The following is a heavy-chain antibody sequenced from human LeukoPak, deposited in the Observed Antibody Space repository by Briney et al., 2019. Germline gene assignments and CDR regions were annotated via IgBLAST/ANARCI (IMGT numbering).Heavy chain of an antibody. Sequence: GGSLRLSCAASGFTFSSYAMSWVRQAPGKGLEWVSAISGSGGSTYYADSVKGRFTISRDNSKNTLYLQMNSLRAEDTAVYYCARCDSSWYYFDYWGQGTLVTVSS. CDR1: GFTFSSYA. D-gene: IGHD6-13*01. CDR3: ARCDSSWYYFDY. CDR2: ISGSGGST. J-gene: IGHJ4*02. V-gene: IGHV3-23*01.